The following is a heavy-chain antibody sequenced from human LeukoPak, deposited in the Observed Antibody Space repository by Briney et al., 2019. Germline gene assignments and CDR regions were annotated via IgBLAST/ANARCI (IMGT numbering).Heavy chain of an antibody. Sequence: ETLSLTCTVSGVSTSSYYWSWIRQPPGKGLEWVSYISSSSSTMYYADSVKGRFTISRDNAKNSLYLQMNSLRAEDTAVYYCAREGGSYRWEFDYWGQGTLVTVSS. CDR2: ISSSSSTM. D-gene: IGHD3-16*01. V-gene: IGHV3-48*01. J-gene: IGHJ4*02. CDR1: GVSTSSYY. CDR3: AREGGSYRWEFDY.